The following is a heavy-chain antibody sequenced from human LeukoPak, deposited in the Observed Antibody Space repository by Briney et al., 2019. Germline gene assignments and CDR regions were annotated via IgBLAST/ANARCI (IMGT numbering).Heavy chain of an antibody. Sequence: GESLKISCKGSGYSFTSYWIGWVRQMPGKGLEWMGIIYPGDSDTRYSPSFQGQVTISADKSISTAYLQWSSLKASDTAMYYCARHGYRYYGSGSPSDYWGQGTLVTVSS. CDR2: IYPGDSDT. CDR3: ARHGYRYYGSGSPSDY. J-gene: IGHJ4*02. D-gene: IGHD3-10*01. CDR1: GYSFTSYW. V-gene: IGHV5-51*01.